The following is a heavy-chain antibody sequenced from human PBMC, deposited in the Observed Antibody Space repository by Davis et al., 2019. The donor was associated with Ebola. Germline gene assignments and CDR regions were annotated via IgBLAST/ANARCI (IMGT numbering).Heavy chain of an antibody. D-gene: IGHD2-21*01. CDR3: ARGIGED. CDR2: ISYDGSNK. J-gene: IGHJ4*02. Sequence: GESLKISCAASGFTFSNYGMHWVRQTPGKGLEWVAVISYDGSNKYYADSVKGRFTISRDNSKNTLYLQMNSLRAEDTAVYYCARGIGEDWGQGTLVTVSS. CDR1: GFTFSNYG. V-gene: IGHV3-33*05.